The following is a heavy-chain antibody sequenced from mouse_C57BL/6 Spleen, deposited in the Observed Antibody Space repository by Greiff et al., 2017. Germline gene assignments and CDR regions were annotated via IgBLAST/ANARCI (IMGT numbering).Heavy chain of an antibody. CDR1: GYTFTSYW. CDR3: ARLWSSGYFDY. V-gene: IGHV1-50*01. Sequence: QVQLQQPGAELVKPGASVKLSCKASGYTFTSYWMQWVKQRPGQGLEWIGEIDPSDSYTNYNQKFKGEATLTVDTSSSTAYMQLSSLTSEDSAVYYCARLWSSGYFDYWGQGTTLTVSS. D-gene: IGHD3-2*02. CDR2: IDPSDSYT. J-gene: IGHJ2*01.